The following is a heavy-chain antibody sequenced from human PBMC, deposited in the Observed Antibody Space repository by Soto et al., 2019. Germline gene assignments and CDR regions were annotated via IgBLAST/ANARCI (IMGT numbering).Heavy chain of an antibody. CDR1: GFTFSSYA. CDR2: ISASGGST. Sequence: GGSLRLSCAASGFTFSSYAMSWVRQAPGKGLEWVSAISASGGSTYYAYSVKGRFTISRDNSKNTRYLQMNSRRAEDTAVDYCAKESPSRTSSSWYFDYWGQGTLVTVSS. CDR3: AKESPSRTSSSWYFDY. D-gene: IGHD6-13*01. J-gene: IGHJ4*02. V-gene: IGHV3-23*01.